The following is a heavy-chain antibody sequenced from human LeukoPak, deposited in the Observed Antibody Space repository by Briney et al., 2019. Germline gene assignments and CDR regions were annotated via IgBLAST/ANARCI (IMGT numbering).Heavy chain of an antibody. V-gene: IGHV1-18*01. D-gene: IGHD2-15*01. CDR3: ARAPMAAATRVDY. CDR1: GYTFTNYA. J-gene: IGHJ4*02. CDR2: ISAYNDNT. Sequence: ASVKVSCKASGYTFTNYAISWVRQAPRQGLEWMGWISAYNDNTNYAQKFQGRVTTTTDTSTTTAYLELRSLRSDDTAVYYCARAPMAAATRVDYWGQGTLVTVSS.